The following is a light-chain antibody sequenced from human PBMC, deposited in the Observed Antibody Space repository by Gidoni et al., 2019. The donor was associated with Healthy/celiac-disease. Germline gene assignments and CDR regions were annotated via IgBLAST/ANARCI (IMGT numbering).Light chain of an antibody. V-gene: IGKV3-20*01. CDR2: GAS. J-gene: IGKJ1*01. Sequence: IVLTSSPGNLSLSPGERATLSCRASQSVTSSYLAWYQQKPGQAPRLLIYGASSRATGIPDRFSGSGSGTDFTLTISRLEPEDFAVYYCQQYGSSPWTFGQGTKVEIK. CDR3: QQYGSSPWT. CDR1: QSVTSSY.